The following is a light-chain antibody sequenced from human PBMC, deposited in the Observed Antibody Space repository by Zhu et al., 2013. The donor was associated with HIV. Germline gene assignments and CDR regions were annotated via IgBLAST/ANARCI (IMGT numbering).Light chain of an antibody. V-gene: IGKV3-20*01. CDR2: GTS. CDR3: QQYSFSRS. CDR1: QRVSSIS. Sequence: EIVLTQSPGILSLSPGERATLSCRASQRVSSISLSWYQQRPGQAPRLLIFGTSNRATDIPDRFSGSGSGTDFTLTISRLEPEDFAVYYCQQYSFSRSFGQGTKVEIK. J-gene: IGKJ2*03.